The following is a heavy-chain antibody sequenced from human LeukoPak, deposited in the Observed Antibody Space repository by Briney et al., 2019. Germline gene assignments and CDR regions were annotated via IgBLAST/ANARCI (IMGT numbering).Heavy chain of an antibody. D-gene: IGHD3-9*01. Sequence: ASVKVSCKDSGYTFTSYDINWVRQATGQGLEWMGWMNPISGNTGYAQKFQGRVTMTRNTSISTAYMELSSLRSEDTAVYYCARSKLRYFDWLIDAFDIWGQGTMVTVSS. CDR2: MNPISGNT. J-gene: IGHJ3*02. CDR3: ARSKLRYFDWLIDAFDI. CDR1: GYTFTSYD. V-gene: IGHV1-8*01.